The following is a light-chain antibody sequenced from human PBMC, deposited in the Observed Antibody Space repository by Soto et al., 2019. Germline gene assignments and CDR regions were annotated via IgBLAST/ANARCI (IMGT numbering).Light chain of an antibody. J-gene: IGKJ4*01. Sequence: DIQMTQSPVSLSASLGDRVTITWRASQGITNFLAWYQQKPGKVPKLLIYAASTLQSGVPSRFSGSGYGTDFNLTISSLQTEDVATYYCQHYDSAVDSFGGGTKVDIK. CDR1: QGITNF. V-gene: IGKV1-27*01. CDR2: AAS. CDR3: QHYDSAVDS.